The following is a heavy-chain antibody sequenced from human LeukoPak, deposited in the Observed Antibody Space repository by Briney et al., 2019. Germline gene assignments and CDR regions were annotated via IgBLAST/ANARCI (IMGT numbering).Heavy chain of an antibody. Sequence: GGSLRLSCAPSGFTFSSYSMNWVGQAPGKGLEWVSSISSSSSYIYYADSVKGRITISRDNAKNSLYLQMNSLRAEDTAVYYCARALKRWLQFAGGYWGQGTLVTVSS. J-gene: IGHJ4*02. CDR3: ARALKRWLQFAGGY. CDR1: GFTFSSYS. V-gene: IGHV3-21*01. D-gene: IGHD5-24*01. CDR2: ISSSSSYI.